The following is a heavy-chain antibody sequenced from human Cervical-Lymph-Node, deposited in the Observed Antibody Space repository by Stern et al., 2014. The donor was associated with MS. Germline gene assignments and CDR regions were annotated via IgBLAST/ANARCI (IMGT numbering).Heavy chain of an antibody. J-gene: IGHJ4*02. V-gene: IGHV1-2*04. CDR2: INPNNGYT. CDR1: GYTFTAYY. CDR3: ARDLGTVTTPGDY. Sequence: QVQLVQSGAEVKKPGASVSVSCKASGYTFTAYYLHWGRQAPGHGLEWMGWINPNNGYTKYAQNFQGWVTMTRDTSISTAYMDLSSLTSDDTAIYYCARDLGTVTTPGDYWGQGTLVTVSS. D-gene: IGHD4-17*01.